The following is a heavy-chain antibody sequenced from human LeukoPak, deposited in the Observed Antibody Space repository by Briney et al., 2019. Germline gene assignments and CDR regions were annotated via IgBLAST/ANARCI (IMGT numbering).Heavy chain of an antibody. D-gene: IGHD3-3*01. J-gene: IGHJ6*03. CDR2: IISHGGST. CDR1: GFTYSGYT. CDR3: ARITMGATSANCYYYFLDA. Sequence: GGSLRLSCAASGFTYSGYTLLWVRQAPGKGLEYVSAIISHGGSTHYADSVKGRFTVSRDNSKNTLYLQMDSLRAEDMAVYYCARITMGATSANCYYYFLDAWGKGTTVTVSS. V-gene: IGHV3-64*02.